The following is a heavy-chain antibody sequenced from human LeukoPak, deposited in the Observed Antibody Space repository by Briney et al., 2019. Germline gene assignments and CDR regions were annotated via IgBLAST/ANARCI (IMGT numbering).Heavy chain of an antibody. D-gene: IGHD1-20*01. CDR3: ARGNWNDVGKDAFDI. Sequence: GGSLRLSCAASGFTFSSYWMSWVRQAPGKGLEWVANIKQDGSEKYYVDSVKGRFTISRDNAKNSLYLQMNSLRAEDTAVYYCARGNWNDVGKDAFDIWGQGTMVTVSS. CDR1: GFTFSSYW. CDR2: IKQDGSEK. V-gene: IGHV3-7*01. J-gene: IGHJ3*02.